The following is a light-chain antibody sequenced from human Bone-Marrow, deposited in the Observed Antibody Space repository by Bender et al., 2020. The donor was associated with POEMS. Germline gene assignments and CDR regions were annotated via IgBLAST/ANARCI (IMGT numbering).Light chain of an antibody. J-gene: IGLJ3*02. Sequence: QSVLTQPPSASGTPGQRVTISCSGGSSNIGAHAVNWYQHLPGTAPKLLIYSSHRRPSEVPDRFSGSRSGTSASLAISGLQSEDEADYYCAVCDDSLNGWLFGGGTKLTVL. CDR1: SSNIGAHA. CDR3: AVCDDSLNGWL. V-gene: IGLV1-44*01. CDR2: SSH.